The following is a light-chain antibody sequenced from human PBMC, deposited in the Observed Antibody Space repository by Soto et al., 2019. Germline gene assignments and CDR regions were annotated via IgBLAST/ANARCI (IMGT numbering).Light chain of an antibody. J-gene: IGKJ1*01. V-gene: IGKV3-20*01. Sequence: EIVLTQSPGTLSLSPGERATRSCRASQSVSSSYLAWYQQKPGQAPRLLIYGASSRATGIPDRFSGSGSGTDFTLTISRLEPEDFAVYYCQQYGSSPWTFGHGTKVYIK. CDR2: GAS. CDR3: QQYGSSPWT. CDR1: QSVSSSY.